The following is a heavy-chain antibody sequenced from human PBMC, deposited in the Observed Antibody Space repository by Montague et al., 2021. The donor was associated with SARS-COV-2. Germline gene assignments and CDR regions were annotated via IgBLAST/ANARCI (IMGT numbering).Heavy chain of an antibody. D-gene: IGHD3-10*01. Sequence: SETLSLTCSVSGDSITNHYWSWIRQPSGKGLEWIGRMHFTGKTNFSPFFSSRLTMSADTSKNQFSLKLTSVTAADTAIYFCARDRFDFGSGRQGTIDFWGQGTLVTVSS. CDR2: MHFTGKT. V-gene: IGHV4-4*07. J-gene: IGHJ4*02. CDR3: ARDRFDFGSGRQGTIDF. CDR1: GDSITNHY.